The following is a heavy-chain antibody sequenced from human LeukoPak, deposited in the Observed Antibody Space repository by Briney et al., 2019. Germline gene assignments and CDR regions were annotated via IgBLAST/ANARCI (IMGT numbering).Heavy chain of an antibody. CDR1: GFTFSDHY. CDR2: TRNKANSYTT. Sequence: PGGSLRRSCAASGFTFSDHYMDCVRQAPGKGLVWVGRTRNKANSYTTEYAASVKGRFTISRDESKNSLYLQMNSLKTEDTAVYYCARGPDYFDYWGQGTLVTVSS. CDR3: ARGPDYFDY. V-gene: IGHV3-72*01. J-gene: IGHJ4*02.